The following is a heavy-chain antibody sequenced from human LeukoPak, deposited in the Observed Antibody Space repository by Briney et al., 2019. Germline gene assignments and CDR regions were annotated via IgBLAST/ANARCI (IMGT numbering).Heavy chain of an antibody. CDR2: ISSSSSHI. D-gene: IGHD5-24*01. V-gene: IGHV3-21*01. CDR1: GFTFSSYS. Sequence: GGSLRLSCAASGFTFSSYSMNWVRQAPGKGLEWVSSISSSSSHIYYADSVKGRFTISRDNAKNSLYLQMNSLRAEDTAVYYCARARDGYNPLDYWGQGTLVTVSS. CDR3: ARARDGYNPLDY. J-gene: IGHJ4*02.